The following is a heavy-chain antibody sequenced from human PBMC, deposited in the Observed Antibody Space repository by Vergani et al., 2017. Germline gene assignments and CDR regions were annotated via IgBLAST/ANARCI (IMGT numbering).Heavy chain of an antibody. J-gene: IGHJ3*02. CDR2: IRSKANSYAT. CDR3: TRQDRGVIIGNDAFDI. CDR1: GFTFSGSA. D-gene: IGHD3-10*01. V-gene: IGHV3-73*01. Sequence: VQLVESGGGLVQPGGSLKLSCAASGFTFSGSAMHWVRQASGKGLEWVGGIRSKANSYATAYAASVKGRFTISRDDSKNTAYLQMNSLKTEDTAVYYCTRQDRGVIIGNDAFDIWGQGTMVTVSS.